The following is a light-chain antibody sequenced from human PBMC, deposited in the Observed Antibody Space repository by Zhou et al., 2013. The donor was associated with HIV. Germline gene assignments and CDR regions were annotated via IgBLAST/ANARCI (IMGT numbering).Light chain of an antibody. V-gene: IGKV1-33*01. CDR3: QQDNTYPWT. CDR1: QDISNY. Sequence: DIQMTQSPSSLSASVGDRVTITCQASQDISNYLNWYQQKPGKAPKLLIYDASNLETGVPSRFSGSGSGTEFTLTISSLQPDDFASYYCQQDNTYPWTFGQGTKVEIK. CDR2: DAS. J-gene: IGKJ1*01.